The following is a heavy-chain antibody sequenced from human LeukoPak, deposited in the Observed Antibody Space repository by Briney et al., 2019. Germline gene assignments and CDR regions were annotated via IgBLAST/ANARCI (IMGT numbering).Heavy chain of an antibody. D-gene: IGHD6-13*01. CDR2: ISRNGYSI. CDR1: GFTFDDYG. CDR3: AKDPTRDSSSPRWDFDY. V-gene: IGHV3-9*01. Sequence: GRSLRLSCAASGFTFDDYGFHWVRQAPGKGLEWVSGISRNGYSIGNADSVKGRFTISRDNAKNSLYLQMNSLRAEDTALYYCAKDPTRDSSSPRWDFDYWGQGALVTVSS. J-gene: IGHJ4*02.